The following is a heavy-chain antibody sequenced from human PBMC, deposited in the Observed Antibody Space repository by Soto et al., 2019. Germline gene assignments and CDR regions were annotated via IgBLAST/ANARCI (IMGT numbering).Heavy chain of an antibody. D-gene: IGHD6-19*01. Sequence: SETLSLTCAVYGGSFSGYYWSWIRQPPGKGLEWIGEINHSGSTNYNPSLKSRVTISVDTSKNQFSLKLSSVTAADTAVYYCARRRVRAVAGPNNDAFDIWGQGTMVTVSS. CDR1: GGSFSGYY. J-gene: IGHJ3*02. V-gene: IGHV4-34*01. CDR3: ARRRVRAVAGPNNDAFDI. CDR2: INHSGST.